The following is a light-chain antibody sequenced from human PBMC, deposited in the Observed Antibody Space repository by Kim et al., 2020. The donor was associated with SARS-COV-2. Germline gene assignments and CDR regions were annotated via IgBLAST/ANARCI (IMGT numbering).Light chain of an antibody. V-gene: IGKV3-20*01. CDR3: QQYGNSPHT. J-gene: IGKJ1*01. Sequence: EIVLTQSPGTLSLSPGVRATLSCRASQSVNSSYLAWYQQKPGQAPRLLIYGASSRATGVPDRFSGSGSGTDFTLTITRLEPEDFAVYYCQQYGNSPHTFGQGTKVDIK. CDR2: GAS. CDR1: QSVNSSY.